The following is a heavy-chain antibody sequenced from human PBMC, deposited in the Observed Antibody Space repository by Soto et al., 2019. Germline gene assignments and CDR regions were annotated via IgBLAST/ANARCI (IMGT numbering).Heavy chain of an antibody. Sequence: QVHLVESGGGVVQPGRSLRLSCAASGFTFRTFGIHWVRQAPGKGLEWVAMISFDGTNTYEADSVKGRFTISRDNSKNKVYLQMDSLIIEDAAVYYCATELALYQVGSHVGMDVWGQGTPVPGSS. CDR1: GFTFRTFG. J-gene: IGHJ6*02. CDR2: ISFDGTNT. CDR3: ATELALYQVGSHVGMDV. D-gene: IGHD2-2*01. V-gene: IGHV3-30*03.